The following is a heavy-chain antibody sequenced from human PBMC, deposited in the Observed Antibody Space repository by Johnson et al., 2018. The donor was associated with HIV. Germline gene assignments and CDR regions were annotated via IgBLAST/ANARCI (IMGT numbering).Heavy chain of an antibody. J-gene: IGHJ3*02. D-gene: IGHD3-3*01. CDR2: ISYYGTNK. CDR3: ARDTDDFWSGEGAFDI. V-gene: IGHV3-30-3*01. CDR1: GFTFSSYS. Sequence: QMQLVESGGGVVQPGRSLRLSCAASGFTFSSYSMHWVRQAPGKGLEWVAVISYYGTNKYYADSVKGRFTISRDNSKNTLNLQMNNLRAEDTGVYYCARDTDDFWSGEGAFDIWGQGTMVTVSS.